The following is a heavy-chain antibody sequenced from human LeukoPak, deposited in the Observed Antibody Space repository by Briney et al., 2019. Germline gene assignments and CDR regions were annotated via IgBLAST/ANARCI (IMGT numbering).Heavy chain of an antibody. CDR2: IYYSGST. CDR3: ARLYSSGWYVDY. Sequence: PSETLSLTCTVSGGSISSGGYYWSWIRQHPGKGLEWIGYIYYSGSTYYNPSLKSRVTISVDTSKNQFSLKLSSVTAADTAVYYCARLYSSGWYVDYWGQGTLVTVSS. CDR1: GGSISSGGYY. D-gene: IGHD6-19*01. V-gene: IGHV4-31*03. J-gene: IGHJ4*02.